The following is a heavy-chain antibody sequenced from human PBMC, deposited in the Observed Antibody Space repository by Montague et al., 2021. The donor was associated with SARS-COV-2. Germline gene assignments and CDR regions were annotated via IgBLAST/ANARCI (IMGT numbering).Heavy chain of an antibody. CDR1: GGSISNGGYY. Sequence: TLSLTCTVSGGSISNGGYYCSWIRQHPGKGLEWIGYMYDSGSTYYNPSLTSRVTMSLDTSKNQFSLKLSSVTAADTAVYYCARGDGVVVAAPYIWGQGTTGTVSS. CDR3: ARGDGVVVAAPYI. D-gene: IGHD2-15*01. J-gene: IGHJ3*02. V-gene: IGHV4-31*03. CDR2: MYDSGST.